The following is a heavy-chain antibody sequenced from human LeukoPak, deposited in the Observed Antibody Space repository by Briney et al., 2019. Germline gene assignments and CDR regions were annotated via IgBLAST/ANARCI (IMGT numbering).Heavy chain of an antibody. Sequence: GGSLRLSCAASGFTFSSYAMCWVRQAPGKGLEWVSAISGSGGSTYYADSVKGRFTISRDNSKNTLYLQMNSLRAEDTAVYYCAKGLFGGDSYYYYYMDVWGKGTTVTVSS. CDR1: GFTFSSYA. V-gene: IGHV3-23*01. CDR2: ISGSGGST. CDR3: AKGLFGGDSYYYYYMDV. J-gene: IGHJ6*03. D-gene: IGHD2-15*01.